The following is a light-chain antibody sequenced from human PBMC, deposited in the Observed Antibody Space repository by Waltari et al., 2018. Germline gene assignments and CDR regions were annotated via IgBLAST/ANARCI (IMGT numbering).Light chain of an antibody. V-gene: IGLV2-14*03. Sequence: QSALTQPASVSGSPGQSITISCTGTSSDVGVHNYVAWYQQYPGKAPKLLIYAVTKRPSWVSSRFSGSRSGNTASLTISGLQPEDEADYYCCSHTFYSTWVFGGGTKLTVL. CDR2: AVT. J-gene: IGLJ3*02. CDR3: CSHTFYSTWV. CDR1: SSDVGVHNY.